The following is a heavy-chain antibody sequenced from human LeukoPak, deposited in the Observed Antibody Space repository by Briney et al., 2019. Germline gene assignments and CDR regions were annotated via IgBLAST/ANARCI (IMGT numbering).Heavy chain of an antibody. CDR2: ISYDGSNK. D-gene: IGHD5-18*01. Sequence: GGSLRLSCAASGFTFSSYAMHWVRQAPGKGLEWVAVISYDGSNKYYADSVKGRFTISRDNSKNTLYLQMNSLRAEDTAVYYCARDRGYSYDPIYYYYYGMDVWGQGTTVTVSS. J-gene: IGHJ6*02. CDR1: GFTFSSYA. CDR3: ARDRGYSYDPIYYYYYGMDV. V-gene: IGHV3-30-3*01.